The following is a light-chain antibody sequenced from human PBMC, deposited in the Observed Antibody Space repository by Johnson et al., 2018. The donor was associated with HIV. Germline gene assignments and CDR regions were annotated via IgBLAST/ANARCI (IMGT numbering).Light chain of an antibody. Sequence: QLVLTQPPSVSAAPGQKVTISCSGSSSNIGNNFVSWYQQLPGTAPKLLIYENNKRPSGIPDRFSGSKSGTSATLGITGLQTGDEAVYYCGTWDSSLTASYVFGTGTKVTVL. J-gene: IGLJ1*01. CDR3: GTWDSSLTASYV. V-gene: IGLV1-51*02. CDR1: SSNIGNNF. CDR2: ENN.